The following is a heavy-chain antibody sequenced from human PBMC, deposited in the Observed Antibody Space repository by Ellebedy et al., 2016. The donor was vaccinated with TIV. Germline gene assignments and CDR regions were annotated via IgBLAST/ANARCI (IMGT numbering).Heavy chain of an antibody. D-gene: IGHD5-12*01. CDR1: GSTFSSHW. V-gene: IGHV3-7*03. J-gene: IGHJ4*02. CDR2: IKQDGGLR. Sequence: GESLKISCVASGSTFSSHWMSWVRQAPGKGLEWVANIKQDGGLRNYVDSVKGRFTISRDNAKNSLYLQMNSLRAEDTAVYYCARDQLRTPGYESFDSWGQGSLVTVSS. CDR3: ARDQLRTPGYESFDS.